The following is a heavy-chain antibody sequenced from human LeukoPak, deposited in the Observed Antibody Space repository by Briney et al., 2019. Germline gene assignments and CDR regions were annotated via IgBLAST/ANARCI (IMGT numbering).Heavy chain of an antibody. CDR2: ISSSSSTI. J-gene: IGHJ4*02. V-gene: IGHV3-48*01. CDR3: ARDWPSIVGATGIGY. CDR1: GFTFSSYS. Sequence: PGGSLRLSCAASGFTFSSYSMNWVRQAPGKGLEWVSYISSSSSTIYYADSVKGRFTTSRDNAKNSLYLQMNSLRAEDTAVYYCARDWPSIVGATGIGYWGQGTLVTVSS. D-gene: IGHD1-26*01.